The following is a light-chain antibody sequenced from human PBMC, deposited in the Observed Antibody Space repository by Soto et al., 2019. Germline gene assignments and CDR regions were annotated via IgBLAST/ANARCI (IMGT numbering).Light chain of an antibody. CDR3: SSYTSSSISYV. V-gene: IGLV2-14*01. Sequence: QSALTQPASVSGSPGQSITISCTGTSSDVGGYNYVSWYQQHPGKAPKLMIYDVSNRPSGVSNRFSGYKSGNTASLTISGLQAEDDADYYCSSYTSSSISYVFGTGTKLTVL. CDR1: SSDVGGYNY. J-gene: IGLJ1*01. CDR2: DVS.